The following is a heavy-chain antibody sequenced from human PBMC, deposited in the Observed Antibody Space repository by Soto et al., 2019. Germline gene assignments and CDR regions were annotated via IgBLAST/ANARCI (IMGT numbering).Heavy chain of an antibody. Sequence: GESLKISCKGSGYSFTSYWISWVRQMPGKGLEWMGRIDPSDSYTNYSPSFQGHVTISADKSISTAYLQWSSLKASDTAMYYCARDTDSSSWYVFYYYYGMDVWGQGTTVTVSS. V-gene: IGHV5-10-1*01. D-gene: IGHD6-13*01. CDR1: GYSFTSYW. CDR3: ARDTDSSSWYVFYYYYGMDV. J-gene: IGHJ6*02. CDR2: IDPSDSYT.